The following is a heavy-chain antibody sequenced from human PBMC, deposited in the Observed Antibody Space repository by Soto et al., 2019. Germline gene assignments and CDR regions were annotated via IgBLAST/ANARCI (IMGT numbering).Heavy chain of an antibody. CDR3: ARDWNFAFLGYSFAFDF. V-gene: IGHV1-2*06. J-gene: IGHJ4*02. Sequence: QVQLVQSGAEVKKPGASVRVSCEASGYRFTAYYIHWVRQAPGQGLEWMGRMNIDTGGTTLAQKFQGRGTINREPSLRSGFMGVNGVKSDDPAMFYCARDWNFAFLGYSFAFDFWGQGTLVTVSS. CDR1: GYRFTAYY. CDR2: MNIDTGGT. D-gene: IGHD5-18*01.